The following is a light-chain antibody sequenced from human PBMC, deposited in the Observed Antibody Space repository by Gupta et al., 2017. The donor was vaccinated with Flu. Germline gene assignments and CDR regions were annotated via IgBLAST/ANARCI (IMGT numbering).Light chain of an antibody. V-gene: IGLV1-40*01. CDR3: QSEESSRSGCV. CDR1: NANSGGGYD. J-gene: IGLJ1*01. Sequence: TGSNANSGGGYDVHWYQQRPGAAPILLIYDKSSRRSGVPDRFSGSNSGTTASVTITGLQAEDEADYYCQSEESSRSGCVFGDGTKVTVL. CDR2: DKS.